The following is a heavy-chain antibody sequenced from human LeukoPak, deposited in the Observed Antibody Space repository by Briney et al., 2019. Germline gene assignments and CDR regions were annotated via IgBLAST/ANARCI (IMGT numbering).Heavy chain of an antibody. D-gene: IGHD1-26*01. V-gene: IGHV3-30*18. CDR2: ISYDGSNK. CDR3: AKDQWEPTGGVDY. CDR1: GFTFSSYG. J-gene: IGHJ4*02. Sequence: GRSLRLSCAASGFTFSSYGMHWVRQAPGKGLEWVAVISYDGSNKYYADSVKGRFTISRDNSKNTLYLQMNSLRAEDTAVYYCAKDQWEPTGGVDYWGQGTLVTVSS.